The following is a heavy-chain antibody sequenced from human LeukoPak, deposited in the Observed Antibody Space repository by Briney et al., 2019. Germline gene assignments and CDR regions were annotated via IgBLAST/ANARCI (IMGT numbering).Heavy chain of an antibody. D-gene: IGHD2-2*02. J-gene: IGHJ1*01. CDR2: IRYDGSNK. V-gene: IGHV3-30*02. CDR1: GFTFSSYG. Sequence: GGSLRLSCAASGFTFSSYGMHWVRQAPGKGLEWVAFIRYDGSNKYYADSVKGRFTISRDNSKNTLYLQMNSLRAEDTAVYYCAKDYEPLGYCSSTSCYNSGYFQHWGQGTLVTVSS. CDR3: AKDYEPLGYCSSTSCYNSGYFQH.